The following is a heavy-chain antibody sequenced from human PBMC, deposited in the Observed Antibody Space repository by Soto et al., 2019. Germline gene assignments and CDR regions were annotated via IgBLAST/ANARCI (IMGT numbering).Heavy chain of an antibody. J-gene: IGHJ4*02. CDR1: GGSISSSSYY. CDR2: IYYSGST. CDR3: ARAGDSGYYYASGGDY. Sequence: SETLSLTCTVSGGSISSSSYYWGWIRQPPGKGLEWIGSIYYSGSTYYNPSLKSRVTISVDTSKNQFSLKLSSVTAADTAVYYCARAGDSGYYYASGGDYWGQGTLVTVSS. D-gene: IGHD3-22*01. V-gene: IGHV4-39*01.